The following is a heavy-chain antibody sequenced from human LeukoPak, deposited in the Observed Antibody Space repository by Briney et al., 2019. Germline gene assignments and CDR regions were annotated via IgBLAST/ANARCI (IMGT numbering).Heavy chain of an antibody. CDR2: ISASSTYI. J-gene: IGHJ6*03. CDR1: GFMFTSYS. Sequence: GGSLRLSCAASGFMFTSYSMNWVRQAPGKGLEWVSSISASSTYIFYGDSVKGRFTLSRDNARSSLYLQMNGLRAEDTAVYYCARIAIRSLGAYYMDVWGKGTTVTVSS. CDR3: ARIAIRSLGAYYMDV. V-gene: IGHV3-21*01. D-gene: IGHD6-13*01.